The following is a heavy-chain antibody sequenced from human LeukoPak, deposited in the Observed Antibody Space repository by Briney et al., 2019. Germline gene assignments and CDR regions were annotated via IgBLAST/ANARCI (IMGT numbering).Heavy chain of an antibody. D-gene: IGHD1-26*01. J-gene: IGHJ3*02. CDR3: ARVNTGSYRTAFHI. V-gene: IGHV3-66*01. CDR2: IFSGGGT. CDR1: GFTVSSSY. Sequence: PGGSLRLSCAASGFTVSSSYMNWVRQAPGKGLEWVSLIFSGGGTYYADSVKGRFTTSRDNSKNRLYLQMNSLRVEDTAVYYCARVNTGSYRTAFHIWGQGTMVTVSS.